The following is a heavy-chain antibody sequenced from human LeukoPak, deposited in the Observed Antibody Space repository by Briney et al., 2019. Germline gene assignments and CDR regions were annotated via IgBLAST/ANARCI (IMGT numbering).Heavy chain of an antibody. CDR3: ARQPAGYYGKTGYYPYYFDY. CDR2: IFYTGST. J-gene: IGHJ4*02. Sequence: SETLSLTCTVSGGSISSYYWRWVRQPPGKGLECIGYIFYTGSTKYGPSLNSRVPISLDTCKNQFSLKLSSVNAADTAVYYCARQPAGYYGKTGYYPYYFDYWGQGTLVTVSS. D-gene: IGHD3-9*01. CDR1: GGSISSYY. V-gene: IGHV4-59*08.